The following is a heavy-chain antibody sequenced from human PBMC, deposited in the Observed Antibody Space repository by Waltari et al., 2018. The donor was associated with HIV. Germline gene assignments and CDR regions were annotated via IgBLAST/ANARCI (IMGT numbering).Heavy chain of an antibody. D-gene: IGHD2-15*01. CDR1: GYTLSALS. J-gene: IGHJ5*02. CDR2: FDPEQGKT. Sequence: QVPLVQSGAEVKKPGASVKVSCKVYGYTLSALSMDWGRQAPGKGLEWMGGFDPEQGKTIYPQNFQGRVTMTEDAATDTAYMELSSLRSEDTAVYYCTTEGLYCSGGTCYSRFDPWGQGTLVTVSS. CDR3: TTEGLYCSGGTCYSRFDP. V-gene: IGHV1-24*01.